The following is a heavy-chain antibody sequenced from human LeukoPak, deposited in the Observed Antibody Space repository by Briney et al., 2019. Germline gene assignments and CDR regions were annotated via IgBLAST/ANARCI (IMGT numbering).Heavy chain of an antibody. CDR3: ARGSGYYTFADY. J-gene: IGHJ4*02. CDR1: GGSIRSHY. CDR2: IYYSGST. Sequence: SETLSLTCSVSGGSIRSHYWSWIRQPPGKGLEWIGYIYYSGSTNYNPSLKSRATISVDTSKNQFSLKLSSVTAAGTAVYYCARGSGYYTFADYWGQGTLVTVSS. V-gene: IGHV4-59*11. D-gene: IGHD3-3*01.